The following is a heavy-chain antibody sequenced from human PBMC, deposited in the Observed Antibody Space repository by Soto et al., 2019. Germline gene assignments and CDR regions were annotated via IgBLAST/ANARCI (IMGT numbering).Heavy chain of an antibody. J-gene: IGHJ4*02. D-gene: IGHD5-18*01. CDR3: AARKDTAMAPFDY. CDR1: GYTFADYY. Sequence: SVKVFCKASGYTFADYYIHWVRQAPGQGLEWMGWIIPICGTTNYAQRFQGRVTITADESTSTAYMELSSLRSEDTAVYYCAARKDTAMAPFDYWGQGTLVTVSS. V-gene: IGHV1-69*13. CDR2: IIPICGTT.